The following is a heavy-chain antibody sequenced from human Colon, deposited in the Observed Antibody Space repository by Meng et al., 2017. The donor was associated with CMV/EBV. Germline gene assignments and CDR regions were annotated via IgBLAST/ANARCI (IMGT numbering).Heavy chain of an antibody. V-gene: IGHV3-48*03. J-gene: IGHJ4*02. Sequence: GGSLRLSCAASGFSFDYYEMNWVRQAPGKGLEWISYISSSSMTIQYAESVKGRFTISRDNAKNSLYLQMNGLRAEDTAVYYCARVLRLGELSLMGFWGQGTLVTVSS. CDR2: ISSSSMTI. CDR3: ARVLRLGELSLMGF. D-gene: IGHD3-16*02. CDR1: GFSFDYYE.